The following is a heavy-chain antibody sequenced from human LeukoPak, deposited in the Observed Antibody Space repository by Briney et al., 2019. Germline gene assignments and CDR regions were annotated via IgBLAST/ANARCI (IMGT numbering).Heavy chain of an antibody. D-gene: IGHD3-9*01. CDR1: GGSFSGYY. V-gene: IGHV4-34*01. Sequence: PSETLSLTCAVYGGSFSGYYWSWIRQPPGKGLEWIGEINHSGSTNYNPSLKSRVTISVDTSKNQFSLKLSSVTAADTAVYYCARGVPRSYYDILTGYSYGMDVWGQGTTVTVSS. J-gene: IGHJ6*02. CDR2: INHSGST. CDR3: ARGVPRSYYDILTGYSYGMDV.